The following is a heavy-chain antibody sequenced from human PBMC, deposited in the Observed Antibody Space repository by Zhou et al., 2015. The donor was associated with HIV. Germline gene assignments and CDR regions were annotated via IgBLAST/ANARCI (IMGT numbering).Heavy chain of an antibody. V-gene: IGHV1-2*02. CDR2: VNPKSGGT. CDR1: RFSDYY. CDR3: ARDSRGYSGYVANWFDP. Sequence: QVQLVQSGPEVKMPGASVKVSCKASRFSDYYIHWVRQAPGQGLEWMGWVNPKSGGTNYAQMFQGRVTLTRDTSLTTAYMELSSLRSEDTAVYYCARDSRGYSGYVANWFDPGAREPWSPSPQ. D-gene: IGHD5-12*01. J-gene: IGHJ5*02.